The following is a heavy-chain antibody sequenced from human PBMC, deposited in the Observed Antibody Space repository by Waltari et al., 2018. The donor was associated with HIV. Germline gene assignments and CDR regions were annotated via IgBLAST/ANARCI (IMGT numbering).Heavy chain of an antibody. V-gene: IGHV4-39*01. CDR1: GGSISSSSYY. CDR2: IYYSGST. D-gene: IGHD6-13*01. J-gene: IGHJ4*02. Sequence: QLQLQESGPGLVKPSETLSLPCTVSGGSISSSSYYWGWLRQPPGKGLEWIGMIYYSGSTYYNPSLKRRVPISVDTSKNQFSLRLSSVTAADTSVYYCARRQQLVGSFDYFDYWGQGTLVTVSS. CDR3: ARRQQLVGSFDYFDY.